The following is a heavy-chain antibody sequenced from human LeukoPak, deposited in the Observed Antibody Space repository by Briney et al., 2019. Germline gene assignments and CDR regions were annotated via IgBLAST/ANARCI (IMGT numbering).Heavy chain of an antibody. CDR3: AREVSSSGWIYYYYMDV. D-gene: IGHD6-19*01. Sequence: GGSLRLSCAASGFTFSSYSMNWVRQAPGKGLEWVSYISSSSSTIYYADSVKGRFTISRDNAKNSLYLQMNSLRAEDTAVYYCAREVSSSGWIYYYYMDVWGKGTTVTVSS. J-gene: IGHJ6*03. CDR1: GFTFSSYS. CDR2: ISSSSSTI. V-gene: IGHV3-48*01.